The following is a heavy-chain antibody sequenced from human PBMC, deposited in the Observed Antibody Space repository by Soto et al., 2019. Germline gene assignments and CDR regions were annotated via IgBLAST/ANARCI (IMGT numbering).Heavy chain of an antibody. D-gene: IGHD3-22*01. V-gene: IGHV1-3*01. CDR1: GYTFTSYA. CDR2: INAGNGNT. CDR3: ARCSDYDSSGYYYSWFDP. Sequence: ASVKVSCKASGYTFTSYAMHWVRQAPGQRLEWMGWINAGNGNTKYSQKFQGRVTITADESTSTAYMELSSLRSEDTAVYYCARCSDYDSSGYYYSWFDPWGQGTLVTVSS. J-gene: IGHJ5*02.